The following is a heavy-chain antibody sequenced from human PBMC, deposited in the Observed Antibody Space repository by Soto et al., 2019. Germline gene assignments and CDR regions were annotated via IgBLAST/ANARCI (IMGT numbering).Heavy chain of an antibody. J-gene: IGHJ3*02. D-gene: IGHD6-19*01. V-gene: IGHV3-21*01. CDR2: ISSSSSYI. CDR1: GFTFSSYS. CDR3: ARGGAVAGPDAFDI. Sequence: EVQLVESGGGLVKPGGSLRLSCAASGFTFSSYSMNWVRQAPGKGLEWVSSISSSSSYIYYADSVKGRFTISRDNAKNSLYLQMNSLRAEDTAVYYCARGGAVAGPDAFDIWGQGTMVTVSS.